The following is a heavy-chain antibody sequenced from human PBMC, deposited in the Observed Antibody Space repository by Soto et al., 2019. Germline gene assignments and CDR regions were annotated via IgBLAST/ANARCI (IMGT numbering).Heavy chain of an antibody. J-gene: IGHJ6*02. D-gene: IGHD6-6*01. CDR1: GFSLSTSGMR. CDR3: ARTSRKGYSSSSGDYGMDV. Sequence: VSGPTLVNPTQTLTLTCTFSGFSLSTSGMRVSWIRQPPGKALEWLARIDWDDDKFYSTSLKTRLTISKDTSKNQVVLTMTNMDPVDTATYYCARTSRKGYSSSSGDYGMDVWGQGTTVTVSS. CDR2: IDWDDDK. V-gene: IGHV2-70*04.